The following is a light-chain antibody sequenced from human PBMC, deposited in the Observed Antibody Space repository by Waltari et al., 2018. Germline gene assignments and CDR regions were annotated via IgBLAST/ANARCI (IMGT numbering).Light chain of an antibody. J-gene: IGLJ1*01. CDR1: SSNIGSNY. Sequence: QSVLTQPPSASGTPGQRVTISCSGSSSNIGSNYVYWYQQLPGTAPKLLICRNHERPAGVPDRFAGAKSGTSGALAISGLRSEDEADYYCASWDDSLRGVFGTGTKVTVL. V-gene: IGLV1-47*01. CDR3: ASWDDSLRGV. CDR2: RNH.